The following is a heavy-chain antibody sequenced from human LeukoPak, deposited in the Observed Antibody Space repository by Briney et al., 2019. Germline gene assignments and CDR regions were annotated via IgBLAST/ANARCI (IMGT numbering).Heavy chain of an antibody. V-gene: IGHV4-34*01. CDR1: GGSFSGYY. CDR3: AGGECSSTSCLEHCYGSGSYYGLDY. CDR2: INHSGST. D-gene: IGHD3-10*01. J-gene: IGHJ4*02. Sequence: PSETLSLTCAVYGGSFSGYYWSWIRQPPGKGLEWIGEINHSGSTNYNPSLKSRVTISVDTSKNQFSLKLSSVTAADTAVYYCAGGECSSTSCLEHCYGSGSYYGLDYWGQGTLVTVSS.